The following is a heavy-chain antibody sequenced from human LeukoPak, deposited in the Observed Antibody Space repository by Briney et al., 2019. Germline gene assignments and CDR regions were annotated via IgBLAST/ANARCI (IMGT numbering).Heavy chain of an antibody. J-gene: IGHJ4*02. D-gene: IGHD6-19*01. Sequence: PGGSLRLSCAASGFTFSSYGMHWVRQAPGKGLEWVAVLSYDGRNTYYAESVKGRFTISRDNSKNTLYLQMNSLRAEDTAVYYCARETLTSSSGWYKFDYWGQGTLVTVSS. V-gene: IGHV3-33*05. CDR1: GFTFSSYG. CDR2: LSYDGRNT. CDR3: ARETLTSSSGWYKFDY.